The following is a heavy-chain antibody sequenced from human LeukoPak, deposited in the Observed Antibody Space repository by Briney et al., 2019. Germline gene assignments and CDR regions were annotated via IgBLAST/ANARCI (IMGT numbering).Heavy chain of an antibody. V-gene: IGHV3-21*01. CDR2: ISSSSSYI. Sequence: GGSLRLSCAASGFTFSSYSMNWVSQAPGKGLEWVTSISSSSSYIYYADSVKGRFTISRDNAKNSLYLQMNSLRAEDTAVYYCARDIEYSSNFDYWGQGTLVTVSS. J-gene: IGHJ4*02. D-gene: IGHD5-18*01. CDR3: ARDIEYSSNFDY. CDR1: GFTFSSYS.